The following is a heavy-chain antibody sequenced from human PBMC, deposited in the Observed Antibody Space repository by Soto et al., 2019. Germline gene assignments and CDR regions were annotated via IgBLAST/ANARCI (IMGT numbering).Heavy chain of an antibody. J-gene: IGHJ6*02. V-gene: IGHV3-30-3*01. CDR2: ISYDGSNK. Sequence: TVSLSCAASGFTCSSYAMHWVRQAPGKGLEWVAVISYDGSNKYYADSVKGRFTLSRGNSNNTLYLQMDSLSAEDIAVYYCARDRNNYDYYYGMDVWRQGTPVTVS. D-gene: IGHD1-20*01. CDR1: GFTCSSYA. CDR3: ARDRNNYDYYYGMDV.